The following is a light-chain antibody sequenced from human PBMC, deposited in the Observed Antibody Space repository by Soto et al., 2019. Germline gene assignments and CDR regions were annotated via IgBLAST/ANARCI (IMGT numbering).Light chain of an antibody. J-gene: IGKJ1*01. CDR1: QSVDKW. CDR3: QQYDTSSRA. CDR2: KAS. V-gene: IGKV1-5*03. Sequence: DIQMTQSPSTLSASVGDTVTITCRASQSVDKWLAWYQQKPGRAPKLLIYKASTLEGGVPSRFGGRGSGTEFTLTISNLQPDDFATYYGQQYDTSSRAFGQGTTVEVK.